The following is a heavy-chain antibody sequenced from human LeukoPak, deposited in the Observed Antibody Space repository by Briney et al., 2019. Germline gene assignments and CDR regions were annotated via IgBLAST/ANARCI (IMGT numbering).Heavy chain of an antibody. CDR1: GFTSSSYS. CDR3: ARKAGAADVPDY. CDR2: ISSSSSYI. V-gene: IGHV3-21*01. D-gene: IGHD6-13*01. Sequence: PGGSLRLSCAASGFTSSSYSMNWVRQAPGKGLEWVSSISSSSSYIYYADSVKGRFTISRDNAKNSLYLQMNSLRAEDTAVYYCARKAGAADVPDYWGQGTLVTVSS. J-gene: IGHJ4*02.